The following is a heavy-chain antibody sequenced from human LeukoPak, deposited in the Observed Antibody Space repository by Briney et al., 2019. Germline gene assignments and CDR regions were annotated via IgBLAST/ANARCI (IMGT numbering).Heavy chain of an antibody. D-gene: IGHD6-13*01. CDR2: INPNSGGT. V-gene: IGHV1-2*02. CDR1: GYTFTGYY. J-gene: IGHJ4*02. CDR3: ARNSSWKRTFDY. Sequence: ASVTVSCKASGYTFTGYYMHWVRQAPGQGLEWMGWINPNSGGTNYAQKFQGRVTMTRDTSISTAYMELSRLRSDDTAVYYCARNSSWKRTFDYWGQGTLVTVSS.